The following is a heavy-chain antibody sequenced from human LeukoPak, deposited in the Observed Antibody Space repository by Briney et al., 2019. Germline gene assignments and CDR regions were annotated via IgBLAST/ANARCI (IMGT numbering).Heavy chain of an antibody. CDR1: GFTFNIFG. J-gene: IGHJ4*02. CDR3: GTSSVSSVVFSGFDY. D-gene: IGHD2-15*01. CDR2: MSYVVRNK. V-gene: IGHV3-30*03. Sequence: GGSLRLSCAASGFTFNIFGMRGVRQAPGKGLEWVAVMSYVVRNKYSSGSVRGLFTISRDNSKNTLYLQMTRLRPEDTPLCYCGTSSVSSVVFSGFDYWGQGVLVTVSS.